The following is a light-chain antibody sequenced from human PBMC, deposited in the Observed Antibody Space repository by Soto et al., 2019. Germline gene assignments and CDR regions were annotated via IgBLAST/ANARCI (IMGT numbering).Light chain of an antibody. Sequence: DLQMTQSPSSLSASVGDRVTIACRASQGISNYVAWYQQKPGKVPKLLIYAASTLQSGVPSRFSGSGSGTDFILTISSLQPEDVATYYCQKYNSVPRTFGQGTKVEIK. CDR1: QGISNY. CDR2: AAS. J-gene: IGKJ1*01. V-gene: IGKV1-27*01. CDR3: QKYNSVPRT.